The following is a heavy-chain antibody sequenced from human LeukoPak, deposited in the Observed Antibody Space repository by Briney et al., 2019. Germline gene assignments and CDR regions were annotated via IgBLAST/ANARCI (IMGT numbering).Heavy chain of an antibody. CDR1: GYTFTGYY. Sequence: ASVKVSCKASGYTFTGYYMHWVRQAPGQGLEWMGVIDPSGGSTNYAQKFQGRITVTRDTSTSTVYMELSSLRSEDTAMYYCASLGSGSSPIIDFDFWGQGTLVTVSS. V-gene: IGHV1-46*01. CDR3: ASLGSGSSPIIDFDF. D-gene: IGHD3-10*01. CDR2: IDPSGGST. J-gene: IGHJ4*02.